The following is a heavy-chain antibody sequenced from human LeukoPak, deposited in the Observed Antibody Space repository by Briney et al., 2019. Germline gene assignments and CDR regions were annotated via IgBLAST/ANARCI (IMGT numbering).Heavy chain of an antibody. CDR2: INYSGST. Sequence: SETLSLTCTVSGYSISSGYYWGWIRQPPGKGLEWIGYINYSGSTKYNPSLKSRVTILVDTSKNQFSLKLSSVTAADTAVYYCARHGPQGGATHFDYWGQGTLVTVSS. CDR1: GYSISSGYY. J-gene: IGHJ4*02. V-gene: IGHV4-38-2*02. D-gene: IGHD1-26*01. CDR3: ARHGPQGGATHFDY.